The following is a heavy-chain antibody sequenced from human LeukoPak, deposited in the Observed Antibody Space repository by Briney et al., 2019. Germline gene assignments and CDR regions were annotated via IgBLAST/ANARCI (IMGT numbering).Heavy chain of an antibody. CDR1: GGSISNYY. CDR2: IYYSGST. V-gene: IGHV4-59*08. D-gene: IGHD3-10*01. J-gene: IGHJ4*02. Sequence: ASETLSLTCTVSGGSISNYYWSWIRQPPGKGLEWIGYIYYSGSTNYNPSLKSRVTISVDTSSNQFSLKLNSVTAADTAVYYYARRAYGSGSFNRYHFDYWGQGTLVAVSS. CDR3: ARRAYGSGSFNRYHFDY.